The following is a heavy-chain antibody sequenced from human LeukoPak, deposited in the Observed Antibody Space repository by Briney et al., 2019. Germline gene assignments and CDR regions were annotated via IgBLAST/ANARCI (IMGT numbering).Heavy chain of an antibody. CDR1: GGSVTTYHWT. V-gene: IGHV2-5*08. D-gene: IGHD4-17*01. Sequence: TLSLTCAVSGGSVTTYHWTWIRQPPGKALEWLALIYWDDDKRYSPSLKSRITITKDTSKNQVVLTMTNMDPVDTATYYCAHYDYGDSPTVDYFDYWGQGTLVTVSS. CDR2: IYWDDDK. J-gene: IGHJ4*02. CDR3: AHYDYGDSPTVDYFDY.